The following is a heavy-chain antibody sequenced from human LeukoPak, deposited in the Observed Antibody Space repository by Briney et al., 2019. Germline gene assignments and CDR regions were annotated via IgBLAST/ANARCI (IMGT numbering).Heavy chain of an antibody. D-gene: IGHD3-22*01. Sequence: HPGGSLRLSCAASEVTVSFNYMSWVRQAPGKGLGWVSDIYVGSGRTYYADSVKGRFTISRDNSKNTLYLQMNSLRTEDTAVYYCARDSYYDSTGGFDYWGQGTLVTVSS. CDR1: EVTVSFNY. J-gene: IGHJ4*02. V-gene: IGHV3-66*01. CDR3: ARDSYYDSTGGFDY. CDR2: IYVGSGRT.